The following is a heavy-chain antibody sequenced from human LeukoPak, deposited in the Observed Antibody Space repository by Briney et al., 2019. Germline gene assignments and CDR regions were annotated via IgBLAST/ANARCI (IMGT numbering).Heavy chain of an antibody. Sequence: GGSLRLSCAASGFTFSSYSMNWVRQAPGEGLEWVSSISSSSSYIYYADSVKGRFTISRDNAKNSLYLQMNSLRAEDTAVYYCARDLAPTTDAFDIWGQGTMVTVSS. CDR3: ARDLAPTTDAFDI. CDR2: ISSSSSYI. CDR1: GFTFSSYS. J-gene: IGHJ3*02. V-gene: IGHV3-21*04. D-gene: IGHD1-1*01.